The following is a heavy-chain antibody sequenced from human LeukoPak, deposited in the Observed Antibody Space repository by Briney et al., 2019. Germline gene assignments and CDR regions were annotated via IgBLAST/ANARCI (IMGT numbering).Heavy chain of an antibody. V-gene: IGHV3-23*01. D-gene: IGHD1-26*01. CDR1: GFTFGDYA. CDR2: ISGRGSNT. Sequence: GGSLRLSCTASGFTFGDYAMSWFRQAPGKGLEWVSDISGRGSNTYYADSVKGRFTISRDNSKNTLYLQMNSLRVEDTAVYYCAKKYSTGLDPWGQGTLVTVSS. CDR3: AKKYSTGLDP. J-gene: IGHJ5*02.